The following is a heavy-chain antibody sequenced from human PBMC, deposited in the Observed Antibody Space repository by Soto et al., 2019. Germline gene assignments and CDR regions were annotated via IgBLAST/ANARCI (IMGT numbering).Heavy chain of an antibody. D-gene: IGHD2-21*01. J-gene: IGHJ2*01. CDR1: GYTFSDYF. V-gene: IGHV1-2*02. CDR3: ARGSGIPGRYWYFGL. Sequence: QVQLVQSGAEVKKPGASVKVSCTTYGYTFSDYFLHWVRQAPGQGPEWMGFINPKRGGTEYAPKFQGRVTMTRDTSSSTVYMYLSGLTSDDTAIYYCARGSGIPGRYWYFGLWGRGTLVTVSS. CDR2: INPKRGGT.